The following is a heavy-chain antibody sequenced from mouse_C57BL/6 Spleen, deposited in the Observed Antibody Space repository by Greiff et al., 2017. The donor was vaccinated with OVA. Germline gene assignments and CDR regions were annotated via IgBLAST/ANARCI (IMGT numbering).Heavy chain of an antibody. J-gene: IGHJ3*01. Sequence: VHVKQSGAELVRPGASVKLSCTASGFNIKDDYMHWVKQRPEQGLEWIGWIDPENGDTEYASKFQGKATITADTSSNTAYLQLSSLTSEDTAVYYCTTLYGVFAYWGQGTLVTVSA. V-gene: IGHV14-4*01. CDR1: GFNIKDDY. D-gene: IGHD1-1*01. CDR2: IDPENGDT. CDR3: TTLYGVFAY.